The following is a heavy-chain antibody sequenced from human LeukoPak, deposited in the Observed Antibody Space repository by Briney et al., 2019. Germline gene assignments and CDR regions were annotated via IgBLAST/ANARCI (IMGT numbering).Heavy chain of an antibody. Sequence: GGSLRLSCAASGFTFSSSAMSWVRQAPGKGLEWVANIRQDGGENHYVDFVKGRFTISRDNARNSLYLQMNSLRAEDTAVYYCTKWSTSGSYYTEWGQGTLVTVSS. CDR2: IRQDGGEN. CDR3: TKWSTSGSYYTE. CDR1: GFTFSSSA. J-gene: IGHJ4*02. D-gene: IGHD3-10*01. V-gene: IGHV3-7*01.